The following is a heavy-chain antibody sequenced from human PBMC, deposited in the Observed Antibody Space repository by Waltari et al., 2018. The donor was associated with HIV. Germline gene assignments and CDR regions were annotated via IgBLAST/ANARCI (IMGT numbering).Heavy chain of an antibody. CDR3: ALGRIDDIRSGRENLGGFDP. Sequence: VQVVQSGAEVKKPGSSVKVSCQASGETLSNYAVSWVGQAPGQGLEWMGRIIPAIGIAMHTDKFQDRVTINADKATNSAYMELGGLRSEDTALYFCALGRIDDIRSGRENLGGFDPWGPGTLVSVSS. J-gene: IGHJ5*02. D-gene: IGHD3-3*01. CDR2: IIPAIGIA. CDR1: GETLSNYA. V-gene: IGHV1-69*04.